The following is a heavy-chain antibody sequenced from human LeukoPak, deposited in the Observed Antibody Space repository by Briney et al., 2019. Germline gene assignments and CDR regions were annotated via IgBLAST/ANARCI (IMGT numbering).Heavy chain of an antibody. CDR2: LLTGAST. CDR3: ARSHYFDSSGSDFDS. D-gene: IGHD3-22*01. CDR1: GISVSSNS. Sequence: PGGSLRLSCSVTGISVSSNSLSWVRQAPGKGLEWVAALLTGASTYYAASVKGRFTISRDNSRNIVYLQMNSLIIEDTAVYYCARSHYFDSSGSDFDSWGQGTLVTVSS. V-gene: IGHV3-53*01. J-gene: IGHJ4*02.